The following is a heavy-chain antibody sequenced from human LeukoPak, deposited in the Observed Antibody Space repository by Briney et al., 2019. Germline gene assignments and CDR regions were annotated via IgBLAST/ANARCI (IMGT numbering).Heavy chain of an antibody. J-gene: IGHJ6*02. CDR1: GFTFSSSS. V-gene: IGHV3-21*01. CDR3: ARDAYGSGSYYRHYYGMDV. Sequence: GGSLRLSCAASGFTFSSSSMNWVRQAPGKGLEWVSSISSSSSYIYYADSVKGRFTISRDNAKNSLYLQMNSLRAEDTAVYYCARDAYGSGSYYRHYYGMDVWGQGTTVTVSS. D-gene: IGHD3-10*01. CDR2: ISSSSSYI.